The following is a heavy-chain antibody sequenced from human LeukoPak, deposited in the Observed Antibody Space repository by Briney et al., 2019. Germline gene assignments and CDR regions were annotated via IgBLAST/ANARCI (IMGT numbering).Heavy chain of an antibody. CDR1: GRSISSYY. J-gene: IGHJ6*02. CDR2: IYYSGYT. V-gene: IGHV4-59*01. D-gene: IGHD6-13*01. CDR3: ARDWGPYSGLGMDV. Sequence: SETLSLTCTVSGRSISSYYWSWLRQPPGKGLEWMGYIYYSGYTNYNPSLKSRVTISIDTSKNQFSLKLSSVTAADAAVYYCARDWGPYSGLGMDVWGQGTTVTVSS.